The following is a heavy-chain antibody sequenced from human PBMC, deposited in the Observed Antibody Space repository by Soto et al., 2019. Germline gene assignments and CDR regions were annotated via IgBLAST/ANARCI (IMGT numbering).Heavy chain of an antibody. CDR1: GFTFSSYA. CDR2: ISYDGSNK. J-gene: IGHJ4*02. V-gene: IGHV3-30-3*01. CDR3: ASAGYYDSSGYYLDY. Sequence: QVQLVESGGGVVQPGRSLRLSCAASGFTFSSYAMHWVRQAPGKGLEGVAVISYDGSNKYYADSVKGRFTISRDNSKNTLYLQMNSLRAEDTAVYYCASAGYYDSSGYYLDYWGQGTLVTVSS. D-gene: IGHD3-22*01.